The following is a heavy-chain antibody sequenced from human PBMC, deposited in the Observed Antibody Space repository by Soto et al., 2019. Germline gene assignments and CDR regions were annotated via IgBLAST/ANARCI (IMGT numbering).Heavy chain of an antibody. Sequence: EVQLVESGGGLVQPGGSLKLSCAVVGLSFNDSAMHWVRQASGKGLEWVGRIRSKVNTYATTYAASVKGRFIISRDDSKNTVYLQMNSLKVEDTAVYYCSRKLDGAADRPSHFYGMDVWGHGTTVTVSS. J-gene: IGHJ6*02. CDR2: IRSKVNTYAT. D-gene: IGHD6-13*01. V-gene: IGHV3-73*02. CDR3: SRKLDGAADRPSHFYGMDV. CDR1: GLSFNDSA.